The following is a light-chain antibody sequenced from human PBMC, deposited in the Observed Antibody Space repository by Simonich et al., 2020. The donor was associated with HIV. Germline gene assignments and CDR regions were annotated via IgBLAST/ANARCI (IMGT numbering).Light chain of an antibody. Sequence: EIVMTQSPATLSVSPGERATLSCRASQSIGSNLAWYQQKPGQAPRLLIYGASTRATGIPARCSGSGSGTEFTLTISSMQSEDFALYYCQHYNNWLFTFGPGTKVDVK. CDR1: QSIGSN. CDR2: GAS. V-gene: IGKV3-15*01. J-gene: IGKJ3*01. CDR3: QHYNNWLFT.